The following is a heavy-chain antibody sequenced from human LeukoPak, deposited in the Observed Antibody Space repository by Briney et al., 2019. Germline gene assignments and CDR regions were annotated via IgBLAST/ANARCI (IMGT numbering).Heavy chain of an antibody. Sequence: GGSLRLSCVVSGFTFSSYAMSWVRQAPGKGLEWVSAISGSGGSTYYADSVKGRFTISRDNSKNTLYLQMNSLRAEDTAVYYCTYGGQDDAFDIWGQGTMVTVSS. CDR3: TYGGQDDAFDI. CDR1: GFTFSSYA. V-gene: IGHV3-23*01. D-gene: IGHD3-10*01. CDR2: ISGSGGST. J-gene: IGHJ3*02.